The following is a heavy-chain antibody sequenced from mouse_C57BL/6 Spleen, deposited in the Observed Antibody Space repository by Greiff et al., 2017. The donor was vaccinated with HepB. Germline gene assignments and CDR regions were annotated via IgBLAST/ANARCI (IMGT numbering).Heavy chain of an antibody. D-gene: IGHD2-4*01. CDR3: ARGDYDTLYAMDY. CDR2: ISYDGSN. Sequence: EVQLQQSGPGLVKPSQSLSLTCSVTGYSITSGYYWNWIRQFPGNKLEWMGYISYDGSNNYNPSLKNRISITRDTSKNQFFLKLNSVTTEDTATYYCARGDYDTLYAMDYWGQGTSVTVSS. CDR1: GYSITSGYY. J-gene: IGHJ4*01. V-gene: IGHV3-6*01.